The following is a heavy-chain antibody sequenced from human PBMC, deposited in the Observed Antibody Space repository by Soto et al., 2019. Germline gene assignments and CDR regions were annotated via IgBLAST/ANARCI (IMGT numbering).Heavy chain of an antibody. D-gene: IGHD5-12*01. CDR1: GFSLSTSGVG. Sequence: SGPTLVNPTQTLTLTCTFSGFSLSTSGVGVGWIRQPPGKALEWLALIYWNDDKRYSPSLKSRLTITKDTSKNQVVLTMTNMEPVDTATYYCAHQYSGYDSDYYYGMDVWGQGTTVTVSS. V-gene: IGHV2-5*01. CDR3: AHQYSGYDSDYYYGMDV. CDR2: IYWNDDK. J-gene: IGHJ6*02.